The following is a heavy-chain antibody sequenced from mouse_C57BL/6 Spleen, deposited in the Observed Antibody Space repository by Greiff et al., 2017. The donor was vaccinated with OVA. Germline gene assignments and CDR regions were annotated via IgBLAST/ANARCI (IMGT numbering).Heavy chain of an antibody. J-gene: IGHJ4*01. CDR3: ARDGLDYAMDC. CDR2: ISDGGSYT. CDR1: GFTFSSYA. V-gene: IGHV5-4*01. Sequence: EVKLVESGGGLVKPGGSLKLSCAASGFTFSSYAMYWVRQTPEKRLEWVATISDGGSYTYYPDNVKGRFTISRDNAKNNLYLQMSHLKSEDTAVYYCARDGLDYAMDCSGQGASVTFSS.